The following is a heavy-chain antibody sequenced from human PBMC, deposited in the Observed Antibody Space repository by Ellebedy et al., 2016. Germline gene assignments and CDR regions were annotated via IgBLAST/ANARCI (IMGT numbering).Heavy chain of an antibody. CDR1: GYTFTSYG. V-gene: IGHV1-18*01. CDR3: ARGRIAVAGTIWYFDL. CDR2: ISAYNGNT. Sequence: ASVKVSXXASGYTFTSYGISWVRQAPGQGLEWMGWISAYNGNTNYAQKLQGRVTMTTDTSTSTAYMELRSLRSDDTAVYYCARGRIAVAGTIWYFDLWGRGTLVTASS. J-gene: IGHJ2*01. D-gene: IGHD6-19*01.